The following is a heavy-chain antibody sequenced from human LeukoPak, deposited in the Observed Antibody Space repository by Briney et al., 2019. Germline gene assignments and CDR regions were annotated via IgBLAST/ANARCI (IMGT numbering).Heavy chain of an antibody. Sequence: GGSLRLSCAASGFTFRTYGMHWVRQAPGKGLEWVSLISTSGRTHYADSVQGRFTISRDNSKNTLSLHMNSLRAEDTAVYYCARDLDSSGYYHVVDSWGQGALVTVSS. V-gene: IGHV3-23*01. J-gene: IGHJ4*02. D-gene: IGHD3-22*01. CDR2: ISTSGRT. CDR3: ARDLDSSGYYHVVDS. CDR1: GFTFRTYG.